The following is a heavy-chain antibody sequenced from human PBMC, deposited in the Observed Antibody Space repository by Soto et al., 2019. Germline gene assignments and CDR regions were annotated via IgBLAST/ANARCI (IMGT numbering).Heavy chain of an antibody. D-gene: IGHD3-22*01. CDR3: AKDEYYYSRSGYYIFDS. CDR1: GFTFSAYG. V-gene: IGHV3-30*18. CDR2: ISHDGTNK. J-gene: IGHJ4*02. Sequence: QAQLVESGGGVVQPGASLRLSCKVSGFTFSAYGMHWVRQAPGKGLEWVAAISHDGTNKNYGDSVKGRFTISRDNSKKTLYLQMNSLRPEDTALYYCAKDEYYYSRSGYYIFDSWGQGTLVTVSS.